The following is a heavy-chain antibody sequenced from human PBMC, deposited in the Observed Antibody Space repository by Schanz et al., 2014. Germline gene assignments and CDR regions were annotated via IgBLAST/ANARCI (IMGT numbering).Heavy chain of an antibody. J-gene: IGHJ3*02. CDR2: ISRDGTTS. CDR3: ARENLNWEAFDI. CDR1: GFTFSNAW. D-gene: IGHD7-27*01. Sequence: VQLVESGGGLVKPGGSLRLSCGASGFTFSNAWMTWVRQAPGKGLEWLSYISRDGTTSYYADSVKGRFTISRDNAKNSLYLEMTSLRGEDTAVYYCARENLNWEAFDIWGQGTTVTVS. V-gene: IGHV3-11*01.